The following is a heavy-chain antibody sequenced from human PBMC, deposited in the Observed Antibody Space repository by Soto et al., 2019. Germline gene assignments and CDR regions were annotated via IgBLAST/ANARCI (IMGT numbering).Heavy chain of an antibody. CDR2: INHSGST. CDR1: GGTFSSYY. D-gene: IGHD3-3*01. V-gene: IGHV4-34*01. Sequence: SQTCPVYGGTFSSYYWRWISPPPGKGLEWIGEINHSGSTNYNPSLRSRVTISVDTSKNQFSLKLSSVTAADTAVYYCARTQDPITIFGVVIRHYGMDVWCKGTPVTV. CDR3: ARTQDPITIFGVVIRHYGMDV. J-gene: IGHJ6*04.